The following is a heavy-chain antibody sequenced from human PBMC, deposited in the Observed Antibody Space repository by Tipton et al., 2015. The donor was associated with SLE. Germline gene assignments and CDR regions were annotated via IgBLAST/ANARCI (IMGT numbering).Heavy chain of an antibody. CDR3: ARGLSSIAAPAGY. D-gene: IGHD6-6*01. CDR1: GGSISSHY. CDR2: IYYSGST. V-gene: IGHV4-59*08. J-gene: IGHJ4*02. Sequence: TLSLTCTVSGGSISSHYWSWIRQPPGKGLEWIGYIYYSGSTYYNPSLKSRVTISVDTSKNQFSLKLSSVTAADTAVYYCARGLSSIAAPAGYWGQGTLVTVSS.